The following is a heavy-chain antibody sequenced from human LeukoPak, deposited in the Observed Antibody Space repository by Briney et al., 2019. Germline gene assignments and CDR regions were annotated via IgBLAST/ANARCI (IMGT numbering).Heavy chain of an antibody. D-gene: IGHD3-10*01. CDR2: INHSGST. Sequence: SETLSLTCAVYGGSFSGYYWSWIRQPPGKGLEWIGEINHSGSTNYNPSLKSRVTISVDKSKNQFSLKLSSVTAADTAVYYCASDVMYYFGSWAYWGQGTLVTVSS. J-gene: IGHJ4*02. V-gene: IGHV4-34*01. CDR1: GGSFSGYY. CDR3: ASDVMYYFGSWAY.